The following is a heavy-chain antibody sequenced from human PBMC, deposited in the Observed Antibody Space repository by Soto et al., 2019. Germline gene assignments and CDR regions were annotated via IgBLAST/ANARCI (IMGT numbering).Heavy chain of an antibody. J-gene: IGHJ5*02. V-gene: IGHV3-48*02. CDR2: ISGGSSTK. CDR1: GFTFNTYT. Sequence: PGGSLRLSCAVSGFTFNTYTMNWVRQAPGKGLEWISYISGGSSTKYYADSVKGRFTVSRDNARKSLYLQMNSLRDEDTAVYYCVREEAPFPWGQGTLVTVSS. CDR3: VREEAPFP.